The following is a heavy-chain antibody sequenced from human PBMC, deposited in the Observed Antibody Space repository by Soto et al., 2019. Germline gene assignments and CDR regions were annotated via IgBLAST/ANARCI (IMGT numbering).Heavy chain of an antibody. CDR3: TRGFPRSCFDP. J-gene: IGHJ5*02. Sequence: SETLSLTCAVSGGSISSGGYSWSWIRQPPGKGLEWIGYIYPSGITYYNPSLKSRVTISADRSENQFSLKLSSVTAADTAVYYCTRGFPRSCFDPWGQGTLVTVSS. D-gene: IGHD3-3*01. CDR2: IYPSGIT. CDR1: GGSISSGGYS. V-gene: IGHV4-30-2*01.